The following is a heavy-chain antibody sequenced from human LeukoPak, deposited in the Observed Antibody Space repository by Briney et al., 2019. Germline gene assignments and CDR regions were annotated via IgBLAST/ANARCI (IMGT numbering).Heavy chain of an antibody. CDR1: GYSISSGYY. J-gene: IGHJ2*01. CDR3: ATGYGSGSYFTYWYFDL. D-gene: IGHD3-10*01. Sequence: SETLSLTCTVSGYSISSGYYWGWIRQPPGKGLEWIGSIYHSGSTYYNPSLKSRVTISVDTSKNQFSLKLSSVTAADTAVYYCATGYGSGSYFTYWYFDLWGRGTLVTVSS. V-gene: IGHV4-38-2*02. CDR2: IYHSGST.